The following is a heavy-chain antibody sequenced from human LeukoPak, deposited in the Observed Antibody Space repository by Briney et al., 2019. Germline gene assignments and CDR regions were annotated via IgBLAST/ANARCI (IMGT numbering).Heavy chain of an antibody. J-gene: IGHJ4*02. CDR1: GFTFSSYW. V-gene: IGHV3-30*18. CDR2: ISYDGSNK. D-gene: IGHD2-21*02. Sequence: GGSLRLSCAASGFTFSSYWMHWVRQAPGKGLEWVAVISYDGSNKYYADSVKGRFTISRDNSKNTLYLQMNSLRAEDTAVYYCAKGDSALDYWGQGTLVTVSS. CDR3: AKGDSALDY.